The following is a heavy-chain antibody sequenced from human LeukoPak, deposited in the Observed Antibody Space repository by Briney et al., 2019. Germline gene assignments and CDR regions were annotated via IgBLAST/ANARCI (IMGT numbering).Heavy chain of an antibody. J-gene: IGHJ5*02. CDR3: ARGYYDILTGYSRTWFDP. D-gene: IGHD3-9*01. CDR1: GYTFTRYA. Sequence: ASVKVSCKASGYTFTRYAMHWVRQAPGQRLEWMGWINAGNGKTKYSQKFQGRVTITRDTSASTAYMELSSLKSEDTAVYYCARGYYDILTGYSRTWFDPWGQGPLVTVSS. V-gene: IGHV1-3*01. CDR2: INAGNGKT.